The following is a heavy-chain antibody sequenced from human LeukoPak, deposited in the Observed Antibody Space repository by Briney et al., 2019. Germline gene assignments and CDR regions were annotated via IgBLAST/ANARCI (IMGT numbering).Heavy chain of an antibody. CDR1: GFTFNNAW. V-gene: IGHV3-15*01. CDR2: IKTKTDGGTT. D-gene: IGHD2-8*01. Sequence: GGSLRLSCAASGFTFNNAWMNWVRQAPGKGLEWVARIKTKTDGGTTDYAAPVKGRFTISRDDSKNTLYLRMNSLKTEDTAVYYCVSQWFDYWGQGTLVTVSS. CDR3: VSQWFDY. J-gene: IGHJ4*02.